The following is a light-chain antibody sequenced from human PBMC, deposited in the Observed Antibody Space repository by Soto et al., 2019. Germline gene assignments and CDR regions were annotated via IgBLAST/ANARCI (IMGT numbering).Light chain of an antibody. J-gene: IGLJ3*02. CDR3: TSYTSRSTRV. Sequence: QSALTQPASVSGSPGQSITISCTGTSSDVGGYNYVSWYQQHPGKAPKLMIYEVSNRPSGVSNRFSGSKSGNTASLTISGLQAEEEADYCSTSYTSRSTRVLGEGTLLT. CDR1: SSDVGGYNY. CDR2: EVS. V-gene: IGLV2-14*01.